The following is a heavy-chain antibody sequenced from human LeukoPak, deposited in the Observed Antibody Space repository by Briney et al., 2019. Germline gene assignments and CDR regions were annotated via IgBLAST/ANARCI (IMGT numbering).Heavy chain of an antibody. D-gene: IGHD2-21*01. CDR3: AAGDTLEF. CDR2: IKKDGSGE. J-gene: IGHJ4*02. CDR1: GFTFSNSW. V-gene: IGHV3-7*03. Sequence: GGSLRLSCVASGFTFSNSWMYWVRQAPGKGLEGVANIKKDGSGESYGDSVKGRSTISRDNAESSLYLQMNNLRAEDTAVYFCAAGDTLEFWGQGTLVTVSS.